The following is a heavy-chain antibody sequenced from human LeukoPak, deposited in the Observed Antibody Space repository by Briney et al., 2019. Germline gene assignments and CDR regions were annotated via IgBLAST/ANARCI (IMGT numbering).Heavy chain of an antibody. CDR2: IKQDGSEK. Sequence: GGSLRLSCAASGFTFSNYWMSWVRQAPGKGLECVANIKQDGSEKNYVDSVKGRFTTSRDNAKNSLYLQMNSLRAEDTAVYYCAKYDRGPLDWGQGTLVSVSS. D-gene: IGHD3-3*01. CDR1: GFTFSNYW. V-gene: IGHV3-7*01. J-gene: IGHJ4*02. CDR3: AKYDRGPLD.